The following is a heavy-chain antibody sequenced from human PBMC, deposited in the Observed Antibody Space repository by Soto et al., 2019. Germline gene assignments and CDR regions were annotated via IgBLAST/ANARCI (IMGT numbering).Heavy chain of an antibody. CDR1: GFTFSSYG. Sequence: VQLVESGGGVVQPGRSLRLSCAASGFTFSSYGMHWVRQAPGKGLEWVAVISYDGSNKYYADSVQGRFTISRDNSKNTLYLQMDSLRAEDTAVYNCAKGGGSYGPLDYWGQGTLVTVSS. CDR2: ISYDGSNK. D-gene: IGHD5-18*01. J-gene: IGHJ4*02. CDR3: AKGGGSYGPLDY. V-gene: IGHV3-30*18.